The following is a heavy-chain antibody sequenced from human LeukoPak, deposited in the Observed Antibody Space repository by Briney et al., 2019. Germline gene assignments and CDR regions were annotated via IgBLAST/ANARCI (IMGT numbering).Heavy chain of an antibody. D-gene: IGHD4-17*01. Sequence: ASVKVSCTASGYTFTGYYMHWVRQAPGQGLEWMGCFDPEDGETIYAQKFQGRVTMTEDTSTDTAYMELSSLRSEDTAVYYCAGCDYGSGDWYFDLWGRGTLVTVSS. CDR1: GYTFTGYY. V-gene: IGHV1-24*01. J-gene: IGHJ2*01. CDR3: AGCDYGSGDWYFDL. CDR2: FDPEDGET.